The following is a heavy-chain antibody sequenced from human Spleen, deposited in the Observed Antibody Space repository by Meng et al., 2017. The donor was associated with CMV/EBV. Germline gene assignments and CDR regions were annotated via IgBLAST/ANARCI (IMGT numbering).Heavy chain of an antibody. CDR3: AKETWVIPARGPIDY. Sequence: GESLKISCAASGFTFSSYAMTWVRQPPGKGLEWVSSLRGSGGTTYYADSVKGRFTISRDNSKNALYLQMNSLRAEDTAIYFCAKETWVIPARGPIDYWGQGTLVTVSS. J-gene: IGHJ4*02. V-gene: IGHV3-23*01. CDR2: LRGSGGTT. CDR1: GFTFSSYA. D-gene: IGHD2-2*01.